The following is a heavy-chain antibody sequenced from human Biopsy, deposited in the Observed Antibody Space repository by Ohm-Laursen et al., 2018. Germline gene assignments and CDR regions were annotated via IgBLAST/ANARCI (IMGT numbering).Heavy chain of an antibody. CDR3: ARIPIPIFSAALVYRHRRHLQGLDV. V-gene: IGHV2-70*16. CDR2: TDGDEAK. Sequence: TQTLTLTCTLSGFSLNSRGMSVPWIRQPPGKALEWLARTDGDEAKFYSASQKARLTISKGTSGDHVVLTLSDVDPVDTGTYYCARIPIPIFSAALVYRHRRHLQGLDVWGQGTTVIVSS. D-gene: IGHD2-21*01. J-gene: IGHJ6*02. CDR1: GFSLNSRGMS.